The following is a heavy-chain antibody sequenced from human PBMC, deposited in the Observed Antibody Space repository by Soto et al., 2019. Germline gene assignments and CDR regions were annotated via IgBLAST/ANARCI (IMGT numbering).Heavy chain of an antibody. CDR1: GGSISSGGYY. CDR2: IYYSGST. Sequence: SETLSLTCTVSGGSISSGGYYWSWIRQHPGKGLEWIGYIYYSGSTYYNPSLKSRVTISVDTSKNQFSLKLSSVTAADTAVYYCAREASSTSHFFDYWGQGTLVTVSS. J-gene: IGHJ4*02. CDR3: AREASSTSHFFDY. V-gene: IGHV4-31*02. D-gene: IGHD2-2*01.